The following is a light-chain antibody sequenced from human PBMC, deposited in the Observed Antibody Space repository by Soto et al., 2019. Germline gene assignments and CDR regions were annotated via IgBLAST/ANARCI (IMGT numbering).Light chain of an antibody. Sequence: QSALTQPASVSGSPGQSITISCTGTSSDVGGYNYVSWYQQHPGKAPKHMIYEVSNRPSGVSNRFSGSKSGNTASLTISGLQAEDEADYCCSSYTSSSTYVFGTGTKLTVL. V-gene: IGLV2-14*01. CDR3: SSYTSSSTYV. CDR2: EVS. J-gene: IGLJ1*01. CDR1: SSDVGGYNY.